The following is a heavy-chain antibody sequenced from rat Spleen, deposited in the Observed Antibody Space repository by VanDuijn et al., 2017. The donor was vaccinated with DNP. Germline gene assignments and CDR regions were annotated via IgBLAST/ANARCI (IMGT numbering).Heavy chain of an antibody. CDR2: ITYDGGNT. CDR3: ARGSGTYYWYFDF. CDR1: GFTFSDYY. Sequence: EVQLVESGGGLVQPGRSLKLSCVASGFTFSDYYMAWVRQAPTKGLEWVAYITYDGGNTYYRDSVKGRFTISRDNAKNTLYLQMDSLRSEDTATYYCARGSGTYYWYFDFWGPGTMVTVSS. D-gene: IGHD5-1*01. J-gene: IGHJ1*01. V-gene: IGHV5S23*01.